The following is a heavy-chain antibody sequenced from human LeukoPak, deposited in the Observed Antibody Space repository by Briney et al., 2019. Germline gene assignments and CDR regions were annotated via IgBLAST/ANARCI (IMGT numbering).Heavy chain of an antibody. Sequence: PSQTLSLTCTVSGGSISSGSYDWSWIRQPAGKGLEWIGRIYTSGSTNYNPSLKSRVTISVDTSKNQFSLKLSSVTAADTAVYYCAGDYYDSSGYYYWGQGTLVTVSS. V-gene: IGHV4-61*02. D-gene: IGHD3-22*01. J-gene: IGHJ4*02. CDR1: GGSISSGSYD. CDR2: IYTSGST. CDR3: AGDYYDSSGYYY.